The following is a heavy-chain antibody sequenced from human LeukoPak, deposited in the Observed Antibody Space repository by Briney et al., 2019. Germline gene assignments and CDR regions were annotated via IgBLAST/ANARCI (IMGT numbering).Heavy chain of an antibody. Sequence: SETLSLTCTVSGGSIGSYYWSWIRQPAGKGLEWIGRIYTSGSTNYNPSLKSRVTMSVDTSKNQFSLKLSSVTAADTAVYYCAKEDIVVVPAAMGGYYYYYMDVWGKGTTVTVSS. CDR3: AKEDIVVVPAAMGGYYYYYMDV. D-gene: IGHD2-2*01. V-gene: IGHV4-4*07. J-gene: IGHJ6*03. CDR1: GGSIGSYY. CDR2: IYTSGST.